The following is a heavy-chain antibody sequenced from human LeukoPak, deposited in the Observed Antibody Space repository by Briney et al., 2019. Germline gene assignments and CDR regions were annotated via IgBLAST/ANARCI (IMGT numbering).Heavy chain of an antibody. D-gene: IGHD3-16*02. CDR3: AKDTSLCYFDY. CDR1: GFTFSSNV. J-gene: IGHJ4*02. V-gene: IGHV3-23*01. Sequence: GGSLRLSCAASGFTFSSNVMIWVRQAPGKGLEWVSSIPATGSSTYYADSVKGRFTISRDNSKNTLYLQMNSLRADDTAVYYCAKDTSLCYFDYWGQGTLVTVSS. CDR2: IPATGSST.